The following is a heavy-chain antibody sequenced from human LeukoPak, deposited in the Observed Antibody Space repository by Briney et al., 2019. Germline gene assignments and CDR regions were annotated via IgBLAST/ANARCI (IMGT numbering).Heavy chain of an antibody. J-gene: IGHJ5*02. CDR1: GFTFDDYA. D-gene: IGHD3-22*01. V-gene: IGHV3-9*01. Sequence: GRSLRPSCAASGFTFDDYAMHWVRQAPGKGLEWVSGISWNSGSIGYADSVKGRFTISRDNAKNSLYLQMNSLRAEDTALYYCAKASGYLTSTWFDPWGQGTLVTVSS. CDR2: ISWNSGSI. CDR3: AKASGYLTSTWFDP.